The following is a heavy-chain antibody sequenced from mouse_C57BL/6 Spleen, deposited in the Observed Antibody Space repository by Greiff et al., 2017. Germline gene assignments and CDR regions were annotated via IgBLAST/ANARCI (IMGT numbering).Heavy chain of an antibody. V-gene: IGHV1-82*01. D-gene: IGHD2-5*01. CDR2: IYPGDGDT. Sequence: QVQLQQSGPELVKPGASVKISCKASGYAFSSSWMNWVKQRPGKGLEWIGRIYPGDGDTNYNGKFKGKATLTADKSSSTAYMQLSSLTSEDSAVYFCARHYSNYVGAMDYWGQGTSVTVSS. J-gene: IGHJ4*01. CDR3: ARHYSNYVGAMDY. CDR1: GYAFSSSW.